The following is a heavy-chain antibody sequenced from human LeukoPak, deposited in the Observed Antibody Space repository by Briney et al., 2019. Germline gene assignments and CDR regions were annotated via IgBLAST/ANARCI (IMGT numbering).Heavy chain of an antibody. CDR3: AKEDWDYNTNWFEA. D-gene: IGHD1-7*01. J-gene: IGHJ5*02. CDR2: ISGSGGST. V-gene: IGHV3-23*01. CDR1: GFTFNSYA. Sequence: GGSLRLSCEASGFTFNSYAMSWVRQAPGKGLEWVSGISGSGGSTYYADSVKGRFTISRDNSKNTMYLQMSSLRAEDTAVYYWAKEDWDYNTNWFEAWGQGTLVNV.